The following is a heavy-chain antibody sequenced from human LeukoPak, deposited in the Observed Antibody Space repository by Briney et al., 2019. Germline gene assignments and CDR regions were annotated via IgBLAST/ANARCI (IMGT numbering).Heavy chain of an antibody. J-gene: IGHJ4*02. V-gene: IGHV3-21*01. CDR3: ARDSDFDY. CDR2: ISSSSTYI. Sequence: GGSLRLSCAASGFTFSSYSMNWVRQAPGKGLEWVSSISSSSTYIYYADSVKGRFTISRDNAKNSLYLQMNTLRAEDTALYHCARDSDFDYWGQGTLVTVSS. CDR1: GFTFSSYS.